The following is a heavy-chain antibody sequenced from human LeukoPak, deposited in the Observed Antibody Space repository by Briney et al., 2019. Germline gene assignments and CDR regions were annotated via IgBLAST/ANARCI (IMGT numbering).Heavy chain of an antibody. CDR3: AAFGTFSGSYQNFDY. CDR1: GFTFTSSA. CDR2: IVVGSGNT. D-gene: IGHD1-26*01. Sequence: GTSVKVSCKASGFTFTSSAMQWVRQARGQRLEWIGWIVVGSGNTNYAQKFQERVTITRDMSTSTAYMELSSLSSEDTAVYYCAAFGTFSGSYQNFDYWGQGTLVTVSS. J-gene: IGHJ4*02. V-gene: IGHV1-58*02.